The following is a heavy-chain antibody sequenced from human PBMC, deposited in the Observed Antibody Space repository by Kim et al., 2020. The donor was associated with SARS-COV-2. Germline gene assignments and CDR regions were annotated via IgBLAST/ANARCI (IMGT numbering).Heavy chain of an antibody. CDR2: ISYDGSNK. CDR3: AKDDDYGDLSAPEIEH. CDR1: GFSFSSYG. J-gene: IGHJ4*02. V-gene: IGHV3-30*18. Sequence: GGSLRLSCEAYGFSFSSYGMHWVRQAPGKGLEWAAVISYDGSNKYYADSVKGRFTISRDNSKNTLYLQMNSLRAEDTAVYYCAKDDDYGDLSAPEIEHCDLGTLVTGSS. D-gene: IGHD4-17*01.